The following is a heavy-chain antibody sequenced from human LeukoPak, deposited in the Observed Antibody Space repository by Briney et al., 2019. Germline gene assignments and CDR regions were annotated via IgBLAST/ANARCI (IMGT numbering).Heavy chain of an antibody. CDR3: AREGVRTTDFDY. Sequence: SVKVSCKASGGTLSSYAISWVRQAPGQGLEWMGRIIPIFGTANYAQKFQGRVTITTDESTSTAYMELSSLRSEDTAVYYCAREGVRTTDFDYWGQGTLVTVSS. CDR1: GGTLSSYA. J-gene: IGHJ4*02. V-gene: IGHV1-69*05. D-gene: IGHD3-10*01. CDR2: IIPIFGTA.